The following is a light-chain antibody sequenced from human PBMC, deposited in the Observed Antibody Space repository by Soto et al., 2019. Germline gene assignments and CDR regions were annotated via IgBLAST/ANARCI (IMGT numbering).Light chain of an antibody. CDR3: SSYRGYYTRV. V-gene: IGLV2-14*01. CDR2: EVS. CDR1: SSDVGGYXX. Sequence: QSVLTQPASVSGSPGQSITISCTGTSSDVGGYXXXXXXXXXXXXXXXXXIYEVSRRPSGVSNRFSGPKSGNTASLTISGLQAEDEADYYCSSYRGYYTRVFGTGTKV. J-gene: IGLJ1*01.